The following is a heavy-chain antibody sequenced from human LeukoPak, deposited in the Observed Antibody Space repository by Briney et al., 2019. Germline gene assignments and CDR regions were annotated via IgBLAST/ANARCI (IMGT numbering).Heavy chain of an antibody. CDR2: IHQRGVT. CDR1: GGSFGDYH. D-gene: IGHD3-10*01. Sequence: KPSETLSLTCALSGGSFGDYHWSWIRQPPGKGLEWIGEIHQRGVTTYNPSLKSRVTLSIDASKRQFSVKLTSVTAADTAVYFCGSLQQIRGLSVFDFWGQGALVTVSS. J-gene: IGHJ4*02. V-gene: IGHV4-34*01. CDR3: GSLQQIRGLSVFDF.